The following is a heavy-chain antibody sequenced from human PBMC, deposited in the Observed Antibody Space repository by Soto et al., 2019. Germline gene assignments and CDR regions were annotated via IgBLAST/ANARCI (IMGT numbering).Heavy chain of an antibody. Sequence: ASVTVSCQASGYTFTSYAMHWVRQAPGQRLEWMGWINAGNGNTKYSQKFQGRVTITRDTSASTAYMELSSLRSEDTAVYYCARDRLERMYYYYYMDVWGKGTTVTVSS. J-gene: IGHJ6*03. D-gene: IGHD1-1*01. V-gene: IGHV1-3*01. CDR3: ARDRLERMYYYYYMDV. CDR1: GYTFTSYA. CDR2: INAGNGNT.